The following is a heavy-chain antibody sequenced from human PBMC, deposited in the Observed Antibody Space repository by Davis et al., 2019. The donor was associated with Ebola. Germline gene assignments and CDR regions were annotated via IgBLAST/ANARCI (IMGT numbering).Heavy chain of an antibody. J-gene: IGHJ4*02. Sequence: PSETLSLTCTVSGGSISGYYWSWIRQPAGKGLEWIGHIYTSGNTNYNPSLKSRITMSVDTSKNQFSLKLSSVTAADTAVDYCARHSGSYFDRPKYYFDYWGQGTLVTVSS. CDR1: GGSISGYY. CDR2: IYTSGNT. V-gene: IGHV4-4*07. CDR3: ARHSGSYFDRPKYYFDY. D-gene: IGHD1-26*01.